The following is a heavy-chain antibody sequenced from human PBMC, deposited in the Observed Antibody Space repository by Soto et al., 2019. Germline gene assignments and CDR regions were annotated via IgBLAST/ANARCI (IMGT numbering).Heavy chain of an antibody. CDR1: GFTFSSYG. J-gene: IGHJ4*02. CDR3: ARGEKLVNYFDY. CDR2: IWYDGSNK. V-gene: IGHV3-33*01. D-gene: IGHD6-6*01. Sequence: GGSLRLSCAASGFTFSSYGMHWVRQAPGKGLEWVAVIWYDGSNKYYADSVKGRFTISRDNSKNTLYLQMNSLRAEDTAVYYCARGEKLVNYFDYWGQGTLVTVSS.